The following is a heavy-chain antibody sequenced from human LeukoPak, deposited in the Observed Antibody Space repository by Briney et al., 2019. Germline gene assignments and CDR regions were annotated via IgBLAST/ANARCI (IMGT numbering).Heavy chain of an antibody. CDR3: ARGALWFGEYYFDY. J-gene: IGHJ4*02. Sequence: SETLSLTCTVSGGSISSYYWSWIRQPPGKGPEWIGYIYYSGSTNYNPSLKSRVTISVDTSKNQFSLKLSSVTAADTAVYYCARGALWFGEYYFDYWGQGTLVTVSS. V-gene: IGHV4-59*01. CDR1: GGSISSYY. CDR2: IYYSGST. D-gene: IGHD3-10*01.